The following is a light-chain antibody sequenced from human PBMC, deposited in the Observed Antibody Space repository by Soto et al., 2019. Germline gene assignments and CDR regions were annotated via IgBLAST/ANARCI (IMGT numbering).Light chain of an antibody. CDR1: SSDVGGYKY. V-gene: IGLV2-14*01. CDR2: EVS. CDR3: SSYTRSSIPV. J-gene: IGLJ1*01. Sequence: QSALTQPAPVSGSPGQSITISCTGTSSDVGGYKYVSWYQQHPGKAPKLIIYEVSNRPSGVSDRFSGSKSDNTASLTISGLQAEDEADYYCSSYTRSSIPVFGTGTKVTVL.